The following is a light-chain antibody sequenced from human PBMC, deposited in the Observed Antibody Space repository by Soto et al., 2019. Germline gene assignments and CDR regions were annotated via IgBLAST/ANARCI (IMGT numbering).Light chain of an antibody. CDR1: SSDVGGYNY. CDR2: DVS. J-gene: IGLJ2*01. V-gene: IGLV2-14*01. CDR3: TSYTSSSTLEV. Sequence: QSALTQPAPVSGSPGQSITISCTGTSSDVGGYNYVSWYQQHPGKAPKLMIYDVSYRPSGVSNRFSGSKSGNTASLPISGLQAEDEADYYCTSYTSSSTLEVFGGGTQLTVL.